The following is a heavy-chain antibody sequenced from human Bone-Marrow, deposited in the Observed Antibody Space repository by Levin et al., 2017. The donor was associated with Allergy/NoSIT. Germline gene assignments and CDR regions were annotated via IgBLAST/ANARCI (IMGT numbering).Heavy chain of an antibody. V-gene: IGHV3-23*01. CDR1: GFSFSAYP. CDR2: ISGSGDTT. CDR3: AKDREVGGYSDGYSFDS. D-gene: IGHD5-18*01. J-gene: IGHJ4*02. Sequence: GESLKISCEASGFSFSAYPMTWVRQAPGQGLEWVSAISGSGDTTYFADSVRGRFTISRDNFKNTVYLQMNGQRAEDTAMYYCAKDREVGGYSDGYSFDSWGQGALVTVSS.